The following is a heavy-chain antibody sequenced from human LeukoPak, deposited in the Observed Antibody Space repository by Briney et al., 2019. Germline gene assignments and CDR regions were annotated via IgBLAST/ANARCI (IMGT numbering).Heavy chain of an antibody. CDR2: ISPTGSTT. CDR3: ARGPNSNWSGLDF. Sequence: PGGSLRLSCTASGFSFSGHWMHWARQLPGKGLVWVSRISPTGSTTSYPDSVKGRFTVSRDNAKNTLYLQVNNLRAEDTAVYYCARGPNSNWSGLDFWGQGTLLTVSS. J-gene: IGHJ4*02. V-gene: IGHV3-74*01. CDR1: GFSFSGHW. D-gene: IGHD6-6*01.